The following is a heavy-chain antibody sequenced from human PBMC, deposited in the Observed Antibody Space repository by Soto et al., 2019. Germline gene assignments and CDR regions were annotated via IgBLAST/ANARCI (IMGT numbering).Heavy chain of an antibody. CDR1: GDSVSSNSVA. CDR3: ARGRFNAFGI. V-gene: IGHV6-1*01. CDR2: TYYRSKWYN. J-gene: IGHJ3*02. D-gene: IGHD3-3*01. Sequence: SQTLSLTCAISGDSVSSNSVAWNWIRQSPSRGLEWLGRTYYRSKWYNDYGVTVKGRITINPDTSKNQFSLQLNSVTPEDTALYYCARGRFNAFGIRGQGSTVTGSS.